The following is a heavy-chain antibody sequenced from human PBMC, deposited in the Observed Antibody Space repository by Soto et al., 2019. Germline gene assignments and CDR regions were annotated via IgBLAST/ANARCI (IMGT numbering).Heavy chain of an antibody. V-gene: IGHV4-59*01. J-gene: IGHJ6*02. D-gene: IGHD5-18*01. CDR3: ARAGGYSCGYRGYYYGMDV. Sequence: SETLSLTCTVSGGSISSYYWSWIRQPPGKGLEWIGYIYYSGSTNYNPSLKSRVTISVDTSKNQFSLKLSSVTAADTAVYYCARAGGYSCGYRGYYYGMDVWGQGTTVTVSS. CDR2: IYYSGST. CDR1: GGSISSYY.